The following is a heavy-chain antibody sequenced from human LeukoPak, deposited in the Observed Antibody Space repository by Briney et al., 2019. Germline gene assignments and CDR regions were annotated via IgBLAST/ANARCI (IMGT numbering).Heavy chain of an antibody. Sequence: GGSLRLSCAASGFTFSSYSFNWVRQVPGKGLEWVSSITTTFYTYYTDSVKGRFTISRDNAKNSLYLQMISLRAEDTAVYYCARGRRQLVSNYDLENWFDPWGQGTLVTVSS. D-gene: IGHD6-6*01. J-gene: IGHJ5*02. V-gene: IGHV3-21*01. CDR2: ITTTFYT. CDR1: GFTFSSYS. CDR3: ARGRRQLVSNYDLENWFDP.